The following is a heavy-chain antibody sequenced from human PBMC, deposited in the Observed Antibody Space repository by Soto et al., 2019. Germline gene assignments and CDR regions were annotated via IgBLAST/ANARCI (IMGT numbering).Heavy chain of an antibody. D-gene: IGHD6-19*01. V-gene: IGHV1-2*02. CDR1: GYDFSCFY. CDR3: ASAAVTGTAGLDF. J-gene: IGHJ4*02. Sequence: SVKVSCNASGYDFSCFYMPWVRQAPGQGLEWMGWINPHSGGTKCAEKFQGRVTMTRDTYISTAYMELSRLTSDDTAVYYCASAAVTGTAGLDFWGQGTQVTVSS. CDR2: INPHSGGT.